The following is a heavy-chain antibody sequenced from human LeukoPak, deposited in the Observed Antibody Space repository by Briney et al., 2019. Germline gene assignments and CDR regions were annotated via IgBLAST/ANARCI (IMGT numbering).Heavy chain of an antibody. Sequence: PGGSLRLSCVGSGFSFSTYDMGWVRQTPGKGLEWVSAISTTGGYTEDADSVKGRFTISRDNSQNTLFLQMHSLRAEDTAVYYCAKKPAPRTSPFDFRVQVPLVTV. CDR1: GFSFSTYD. CDR2: ISTTGGYT. J-gene: IGHJ4*02. V-gene: IGHV3-23*01. CDR3: AKKPAPRTSPFDF. D-gene: IGHD2-2*01.